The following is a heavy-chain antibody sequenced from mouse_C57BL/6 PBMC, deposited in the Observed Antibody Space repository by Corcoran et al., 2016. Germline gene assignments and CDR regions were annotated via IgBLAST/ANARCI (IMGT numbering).Heavy chain of an antibody. D-gene: IGHD1-1*01. V-gene: IGHV9-3*01. CDR1: GYTFTTYG. CDR2: INTYSGVP. Sequence: QIQLVQSGPELKKPGETVKISCKASGYTFTTYGMSWVKQAPGKGLKWMGWINTYSGVPTYADDFKGRIAFSLETSASTAYLQINNLKNEDTATYFCARGYYGSTFWYFDVWGTGTTVTVSS. CDR3: ARGYYGSTFWYFDV. J-gene: IGHJ1*03.